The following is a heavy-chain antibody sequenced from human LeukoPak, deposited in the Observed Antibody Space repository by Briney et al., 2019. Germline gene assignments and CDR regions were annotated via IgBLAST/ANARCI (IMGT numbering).Heavy chain of an antibody. CDR3: ARGARGADYYYYYMDV. Sequence: SVKVSCKASGGTFSSYAISWVRQAPGQGLEWMGGIIPIFGTANYAQKFQGRVTITTDESTSTAYMELSSLRSEDTAVYYCARGARGADYYYYYMDVWGKGTTVTVSS. V-gene: IGHV1-69*05. CDR2: IIPIFGTA. J-gene: IGHJ6*03. D-gene: IGHD1-26*01. CDR1: GGTFSSYA.